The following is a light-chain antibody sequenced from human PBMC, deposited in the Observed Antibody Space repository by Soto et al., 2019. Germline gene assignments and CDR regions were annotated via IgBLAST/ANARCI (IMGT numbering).Light chain of an antibody. Sequence: EIVMTQSPATLSVSPGERATLSCRASQSVSSNIAWYQQKPGQAPRLLIYAASTRATGIPARFSGSGSGTEFTLTISSLQSEDFAVYYCQQYNNWWTFGQGTKVEIK. CDR2: AAS. CDR1: QSVSSN. CDR3: QQYNNWWT. V-gene: IGKV3-15*01. J-gene: IGKJ1*01.